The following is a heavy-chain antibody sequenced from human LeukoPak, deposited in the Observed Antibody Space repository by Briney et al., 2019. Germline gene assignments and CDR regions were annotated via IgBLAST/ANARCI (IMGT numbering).Heavy chain of an antibody. CDR2: ISSSGSTI. V-gene: IGHV3-48*03. CDR1: GFTFSSYE. D-gene: IGHD1-7*01. CDR3: ARVSITGTSDY. J-gene: IGHJ4*02. Sequence: GGSLRLTFAASGFTFSSYEMNWVRQAPGKGLEWVSYISSSGSTIYYADSVKGRFTISRDNAKNSLYLQMNSLRAEDTAVYYCARVSITGTSDYWGQGTLVTVSS.